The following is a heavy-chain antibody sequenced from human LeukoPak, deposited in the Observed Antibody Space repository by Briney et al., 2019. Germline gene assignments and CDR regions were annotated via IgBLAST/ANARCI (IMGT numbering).Heavy chain of an antibody. Sequence: ASVKVSCKASSYTFTSYGISWVRQAPGQGLEWMGWMSAYNGNTNYAQKLQGRVTMTTDTSTRTGYMELRSLRSDDTAVYYCARDRVRYSRGRGDAFDIWGQGTMVTVSS. V-gene: IGHV1-18*01. D-gene: IGHD6-19*01. CDR1: SYTFTSYG. J-gene: IGHJ3*02. CDR2: MSAYNGNT. CDR3: ARDRVRYSRGRGDAFDI.